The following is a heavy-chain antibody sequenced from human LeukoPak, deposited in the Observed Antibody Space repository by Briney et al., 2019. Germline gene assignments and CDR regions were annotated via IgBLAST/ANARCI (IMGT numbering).Heavy chain of an antibody. J-gene: IGHJ6*02. CDR1: GGSISSYY. CDR3: ARGIAVAGTPYYGMDV. V-gene: IGHV4-59*12. D-gene: IGHD6-19*01. CDR2: IYYSGST. Sequence: PSETLSLTCTVSGGSISSYYWSWIRQPPGKGLEWIGYIYYSGSTNYNPSLKSRVTISVDRSKNQFSLKLSSVTAADTAVYYCARGIAVAGTPYYGMDVWGQGTTVTVSS.